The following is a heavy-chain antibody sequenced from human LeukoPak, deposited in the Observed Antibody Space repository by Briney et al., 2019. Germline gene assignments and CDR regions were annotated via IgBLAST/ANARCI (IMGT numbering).Heavy chain of an antibody. CDR2: IYYSGST. J-gene: IGHJ4*02. CDR1: GGSISSYY. Sequence: SETLSFTCTVSGGSISSYYWSWIRQPPGKGLEWIGYIYYSGSTNYNPSLKSRVTISVDTSKNQFSLKLSSVTAEDTAVYYCARDFRFHDDYWGQGTLVTVSS. V-gene: IGHV4-59*12. CDR3: ARDFRFHDDY.